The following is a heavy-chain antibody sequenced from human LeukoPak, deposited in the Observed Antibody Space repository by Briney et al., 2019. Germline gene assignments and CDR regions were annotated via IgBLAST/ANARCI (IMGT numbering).Heavy chain of an antibody. CDR1: GFTFSSYS. J-gene: IGHJ3*02. CDR2: ISSSSSYI. V-gene: IGHV3-21*01. Sequence: GGSLRLSCAASGFTFSSYSMNWVRQAPGKGLEWVSSISSSSSYIYYADSMKGRFTISRDNAKNSLYLQMNSLRAEDTAVYYCATDFPRDNDAFDIWGQGTMVTVSS. CDR3: ATDFPRDNDAFDI.